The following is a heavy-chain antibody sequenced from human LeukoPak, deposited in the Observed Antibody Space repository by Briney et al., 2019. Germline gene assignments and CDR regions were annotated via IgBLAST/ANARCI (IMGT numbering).Heavy chain of an antibody. Sequence: PGGSLRLSCAASEFTFGSYGMHWVRQAPGKGLEWVAVISYDGSQKYYAESVKGRFTISRDNSQSTLYLQMNSLRSEDTAVYYCAKSPLGQQLVQGYWGQGTLVTVSS. V-gene: IGHV3-30*18. CDR1: EFTFGSYG. CDR2: ISYDGSQK. J-gene: IGHJ4*02. CDR3: AKSPLGQQLVQGY. D-gene: IGHD6-13*01.